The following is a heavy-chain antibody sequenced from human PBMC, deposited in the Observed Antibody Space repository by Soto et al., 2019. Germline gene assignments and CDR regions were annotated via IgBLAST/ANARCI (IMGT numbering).Heavy chain of an antibody. CDR1: GGSISSGGYY. Sequence: TLSLTCTVSGGSISSGGYYWSWIRQHPGKGLEWIGYIYYSGSTYYNPSLKSRVTISVDTSKNQFSLKLSSVTAADTAVYYCAREIIAAAGPAPSNAFDIWGQGTMVTVSS. J-gene: IGHJ3*02. CDR2: IYYSGST. D-gene: IGHD6-13*01. CDR3: AREIIAAAGPAPSNAFDI. V-gene: IGHV4-31*03.